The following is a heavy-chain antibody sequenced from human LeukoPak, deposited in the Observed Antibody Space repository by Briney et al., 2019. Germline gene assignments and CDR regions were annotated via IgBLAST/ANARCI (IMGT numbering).Heavy chain of an antibody. CDR2: ISTSSSYI. V-gene: IGHV3-21*01. D-gene: IGHD6-19*01. Sequence: GGSLRLSCAASGFTFSSYSMNWVRQAPGKGLEWVSFISTSSSYIYYADSVKGRFTISRDNAKNSLYLQMNSLRAEDTAVYYCARVDPRGTVAGRGPSDYWGQGTLVTVSS. J-gene: IGHJ4*02. CDR1: GFTFSSYS. CDR3: ARVDPRGTVAGRGPSDY.